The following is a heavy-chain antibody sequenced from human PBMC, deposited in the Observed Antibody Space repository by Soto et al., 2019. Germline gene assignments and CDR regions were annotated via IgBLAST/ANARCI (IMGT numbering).Heavy chain of an antibody. J-gene: IGHJ4*03. CDR2: INHRGSS. Sequence: SETLSLTCAVNGGSLSGYYWSWIRQSPGTGLDWIGEINHRGSSDYNPSLKSRVSLSIDASMNNVTQEFTSVTAADTAVYYCARSDNRESHYSVSVRGQVTGVAFAS. CDR1: GGSLSGYY. CDR3: ARSDNRESHYSVSV. V-gene: IGHV4-34*01. D-gene: IGHD4-4*01.